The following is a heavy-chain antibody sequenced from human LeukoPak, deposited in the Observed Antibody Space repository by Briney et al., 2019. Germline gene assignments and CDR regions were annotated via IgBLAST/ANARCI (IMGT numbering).Heavy chain of an antibody. CDR2: ISSSSYI. Sequence: GGSLRLSCAASGFTFSSYSMNWVRQAPGKGLEWVSSISSSSYIYYADSVKGRFTISRDNAKNSLYLQMNSLRAEDTAVYYCARGSFGRGGSYSHWGQGTLVTVSS. CDR3: ARGSFGRGGSYSH. D-gene: IGHD1-26*01. J-gene: IGHJ4*02. V-gene: IGHV3-21*01. CDR1: GFTFSSYS.